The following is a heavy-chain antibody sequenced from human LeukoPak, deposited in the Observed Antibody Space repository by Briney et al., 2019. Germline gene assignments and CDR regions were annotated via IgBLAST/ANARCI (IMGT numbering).Heavy chain of an antibody. J-gene: IGHJ4*02. D-gene: IGHD5-12*01. CDR3: ARDGNYYGGAYIDY. CDR2: ISSSSSTI. Sequence: PGGSLRLSCAASGFTFSSYSMNWVRQAPGKGLEWVSYISSSSSTIYYADSVKGRFTISRDNAKNSLYLQMNSLRAEDTAVYYCARDGNYYGGAYIDYWGQGTLVTVSS. V-gene: IGHV3-48*04. CDR1: GFTFSSYS.